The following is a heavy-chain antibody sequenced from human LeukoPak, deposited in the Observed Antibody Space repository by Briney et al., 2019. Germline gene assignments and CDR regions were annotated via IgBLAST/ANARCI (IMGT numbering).Heavy chain of an antibody. V-gene: IGHV4-4*07. D-gene: IGHD3-10*01. Sequence: PSETLSLTCAVSGGSISSYYWSWLRQPAGKGLEWIGRIYTSGSTNYNPSLKSRVTMSVDTSKNQFSLKLSSVPAADTAVYYCARGTYYYGSGSYRARGYYFDYWGQGTLVTVSS. J-gene: IGHJ4*02. CDR1: GGSISSYY. CDR2: IYTSGST. CDR3: ARGTYYYGSGSYRARGYYFDY.